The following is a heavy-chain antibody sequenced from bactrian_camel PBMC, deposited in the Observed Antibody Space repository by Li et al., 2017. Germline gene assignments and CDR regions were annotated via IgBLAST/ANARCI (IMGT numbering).Heavy chain of an antibody. J-gene: IGHJ6*01. CDR1: GYRVSDYC. CDR3: ATDLLSWYWASDFGY. CDR2: IDARGVT. D-gene: IGHD6*01. V-gene: IGHV3S53*01. Sequence: VQLVESGGGSVQAGGSLRLSFTLSGYRVSDYCVGWFRQPPGKEREGVASIDARGVTQYADFVKGRFTISRDNAKNTAYLETNTLKSEDTALYYCATDLLSWYWASDFGYWGQGTQVTVS.